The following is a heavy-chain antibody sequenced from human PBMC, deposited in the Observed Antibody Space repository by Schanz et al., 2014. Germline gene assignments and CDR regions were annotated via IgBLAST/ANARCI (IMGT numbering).Heavy chain of an antibody. CDR2: IIPITGIT. V-gene: IGHV1-69*08. CDR1: GDTFRSYT. J-gene: IGHJ5*02. D-gene: IGHD3-22*01. Sequence: QVQLVQSGAEVKKPGSSVKVSCKASGDTFRSYTINWVRHAPGQGLEWMGRIIPITGITNYAQRFQGRVTITADKSSDTAYMELSSLRSEDTAVYYCAREVGLYDRGWFDPWGQGTLVTVSS. CDR3: AREVGLYDRGWFDP.